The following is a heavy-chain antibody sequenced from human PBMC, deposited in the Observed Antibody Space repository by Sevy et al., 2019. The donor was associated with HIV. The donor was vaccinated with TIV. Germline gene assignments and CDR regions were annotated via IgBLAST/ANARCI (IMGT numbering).Heavy chain of an antibody. Sequence: SETQSLTCAVYGESFSNYYWSWIRLSPGKGLESIGEIDHSGRSDYNPSLKSRVTMSVDTSKNQFSLKLTSVTAADTAVYYCARGPKPLRSDYGDYRGVGYYFDSWGQGTLVTVSS. V-gene: IGHV4-34*01. D-gene: IGHD4-17*01. CDR3: ARGPKPLRSDYGDYRGVGYYFDS. CDR2: IDHSGRS. CDR1: GESFSNYY. J-gene: IGHJ4*02.